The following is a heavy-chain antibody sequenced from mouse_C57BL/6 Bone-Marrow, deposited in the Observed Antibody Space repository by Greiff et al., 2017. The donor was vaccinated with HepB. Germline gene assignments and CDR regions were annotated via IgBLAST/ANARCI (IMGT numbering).Heavy chain of an antibody. CDR1: GYSITSGYY. D-gene: IGHD1-1*01. CDR2: ISYDGSN. CDR3: ARGLRYPDWYFDV. V-gene: IGHV3-6*01. Sequence: VQLKESGPGLVKPSQSLSLTCSVPGYSITSGYYWNWIRQFPGNKLEWMGYISYDGSNNYNPSLKNRISITRDTSKNQFFLKLNSVTTEDTATYYCARGLRYPDWYFDVGGTGTTVTVSS. J-gene: IGHJ1*03.